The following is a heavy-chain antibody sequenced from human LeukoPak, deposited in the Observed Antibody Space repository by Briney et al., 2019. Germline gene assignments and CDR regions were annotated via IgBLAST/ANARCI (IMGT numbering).Heavy chain of an antibody. CDR2: INTSGST. V-gene: IGHV4-4*07. Sequence: SETLSLTCTVSGGSISEYYWSWIRQTAGKGLEYIGRINTSGSTNYNPSLKSRVTMSVGPSKNQFSLRLTSVTAADTAVYYCARAMGCSGGSCSGIDYWGQGTLVTVSS. D-gene: IGHD2-15*01. CDR1: GGSISEYY. CDR3: ARAMGCSGGSCSGIDY. J-gene: IGHJ4*02.